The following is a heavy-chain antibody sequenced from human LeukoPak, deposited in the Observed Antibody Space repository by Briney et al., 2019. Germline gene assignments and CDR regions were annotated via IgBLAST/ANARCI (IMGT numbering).Heavy chain of an antibody. Sequence: GGSLRLSCAASGLSFSGYAMYWVRQAPGKGLEWVAVISYDGSNKYYADSVKGRFTISRDNSKNTVYLQMNSLRAEDTAVYYCASRRGGIVGDYWGQGTLVTVSS. D-gene: IGHD2-15*01. CDR1: GLSFSGYA. V-gene: IGHV3-30-3*01. CDR3: ASRRGGIVGDY. J-gene: IGHJ4*02. CDR2: ISYDGSNK.